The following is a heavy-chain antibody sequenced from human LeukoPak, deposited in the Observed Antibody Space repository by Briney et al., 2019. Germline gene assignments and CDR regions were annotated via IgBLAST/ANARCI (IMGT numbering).Heavy chain of an antibody. D-gene: IGHD3-10*01. CDR2: IYYSGST. CDR3: ARVDSWFGELPHYYFDY. Sequence: PSETLSLTCTVSGGSISSYYWSWIRQPPGKGLEWIGYIYYSGSTNYNPSLKSRVTISVDTSKNQFSLKLSSVTAADTAVYYCARVDSWFGELPHYYFDYWGQGTLVTVSS. CDR1: GGSISSYY. J-gene: IGHJ4*02. V-gene: IGHV4-59*08.